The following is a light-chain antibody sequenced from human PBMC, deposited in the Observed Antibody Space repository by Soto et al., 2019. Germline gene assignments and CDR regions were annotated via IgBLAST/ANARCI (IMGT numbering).Light chain of an antibody. Sequence: QSALTQPASVSGSPGQSITISCTGSSSDVGGYNYVSWYQQHPGKAPKLMISEVSNRPPGVSIRFSGSKSGNTASLTISGLRAEDEADYYCSSYTSTSTLIFGGGTKLTVL. J-gene: IGLJ2*01. CDR3: SSYTSTSTLI. CDR1: SSDVGGYNY. CDR2: EVS. V-gene: IGLV2-14*01.